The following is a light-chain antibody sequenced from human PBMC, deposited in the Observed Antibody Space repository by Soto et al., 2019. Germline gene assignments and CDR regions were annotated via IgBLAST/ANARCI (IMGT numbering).Light chain of an antibody. CDR2: EVS. J-gene: IGLJ3*02. CDR1: SSDVGGYNY. V-gene: IGLV2-8*01. Sequence: QSVLTQPPSASGSPGQSVTISCTGTSSDVGGYNYVSWYQQHPGKAPKLMIYEVSKRPSGVPDRFSGSKSGTTASLTVSGLQAEDESDYYCSSYTGRNNWVFGGGTKLTV. CDR3: SSYTGRNNWV.